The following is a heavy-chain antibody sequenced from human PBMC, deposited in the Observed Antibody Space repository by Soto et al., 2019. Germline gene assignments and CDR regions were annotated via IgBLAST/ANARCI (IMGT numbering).Heavy chain of an antibody. Sequence: EASVKVSCKASGYTFTSYYMHWVRQAPGQGLEWMGIINPSGGSTSYAQKFQGRVTMTRDTSTSTVYMELSSLRSEDTAVYYCARWGGYCSGGSCVQAFDIWGQGTMVTVSS. CDR3: ARWGGYCSGGSCVQAFDI. V-gene: IGHV1-46*01. CDR1: GYTFTSYY. CDR2: INPSGGST. J-gene: IGHJ3*02. D-gene: IGHD2-15*01.